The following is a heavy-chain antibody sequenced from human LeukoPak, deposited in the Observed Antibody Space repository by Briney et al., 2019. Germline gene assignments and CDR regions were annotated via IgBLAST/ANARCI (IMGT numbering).Heavy chain of an antibody. Sequence: PGGYPRLSCAASGFSFNSIWMSWVRQAPGKGLEWVASINEDGSHGQYLDSVKGRFTISRDNAKNSLFLQVNSLRLENTAVYYCGGEPRSMAYWGQGTLLTVSS. CDR3: GGEPRSMAY. CDR2: INEDGSHG. CDR1: GFSFNSIW. J-gene: IGHJ4*02. V-gene: IGHV3-7*01. D-gene: IGHD2-21*01.